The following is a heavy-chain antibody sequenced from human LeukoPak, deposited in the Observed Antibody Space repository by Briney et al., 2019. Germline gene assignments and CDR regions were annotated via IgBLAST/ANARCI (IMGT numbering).Heavy chain of an antibody. Sequence: ASVKVSCKASGYTFTGYYMHWVRQAPGQGLEWRGWINPNSGGTNYAQKFQGRVTMTRDTSISTAYMELRRLRSDDTAVYYCARAPVVVTAIPPYYYYMDVWGKGTTVTVSS. CDR2: INPNSGGT. J-gene: IGHJ6*03. D-gene: IGHD2-21*02. CDR3: ARAPVVVTAIPPYYYYMDV. V-gene: IGHV1-2*02. CDR1: GYTFTGYY.